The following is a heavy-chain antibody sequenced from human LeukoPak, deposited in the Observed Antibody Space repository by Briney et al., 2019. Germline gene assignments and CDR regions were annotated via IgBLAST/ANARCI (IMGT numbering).Heavy chain of an antibody. CDR3: AKESNYYVEDAFDI. D-gene: IGHD3-16*01. CDR1: GFTFSSYG. Sequence: GGSLRLSCAASGFTFSSYGMHWVRQAPGKGLEWVAVIWYDGSDKYYADSVKGRFTISRDNSKNTLYLQMNSLRAEGTAVYYCAKESNYYVEDAFDIWGQGTMVTVSS. J-gene: IGHJ3*02. V-gene: IGHV3-33*06. CDR2: IWYDGSDK.